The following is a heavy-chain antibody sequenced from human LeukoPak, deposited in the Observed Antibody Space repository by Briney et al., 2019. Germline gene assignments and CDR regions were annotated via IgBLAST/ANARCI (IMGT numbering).Heavy chain of an antibody. CDR2: MNHIGST. D-gene: IGHD5-12*01. V-gene: IGHV4-34*01. CDR1: GGSFSGYY. J-gene: IGHJ5*02. Sequence: PSETLSLTCAVYGGSFSGYYWSWIRQPPGKGLAWVGEMNHIGSTNYNASLKRRVTVSVDSSKNQFSLRLSSLSAAHTAVYYCAPRGDIAPIDGYGKGFDPWGERTPCTVSP. CDR3: APRGDIAPIDGYGKGFDP.